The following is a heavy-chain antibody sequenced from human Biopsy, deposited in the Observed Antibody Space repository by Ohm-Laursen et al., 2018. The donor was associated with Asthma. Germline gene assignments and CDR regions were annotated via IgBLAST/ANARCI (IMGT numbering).Heavy chain of an antibody. CDR3: LRDTLGYYFDI. Sequence: SLRLSFAASGRHFGSYNMHWARQAPGKGLEWVAVITFDGSTQHYGDSVKGRFTISRDNSKNMLFLQMNSLRAEDTAVYYCLRDTLGYYFDIWGQGTQVTVSS. CDR1: GRHFGSYN. CDR2: ITFDGSTQ. J-gene: IGHJ4*02. D-gene: IGHD6-13*01. V-gene: IGHV3-30-3*01.